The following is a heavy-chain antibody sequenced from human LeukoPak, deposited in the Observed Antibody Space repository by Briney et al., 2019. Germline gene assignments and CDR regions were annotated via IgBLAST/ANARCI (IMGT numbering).Heavy chain of an antibody. CDR3: ARSSLRFLEWLLFRYYYYMDV. CDR2: IIPIFGTA. CDR1: GGTFSSYA. Sequence: ASVKVSCKASGGTFSSYAISWVRQAPGQGLEWMGGIIPIFGTANYAQKFQGRVTITADESTSTAYMELSSLRSEDTAVYYCARSSLRFLEWLLFRYYYYMDVWGKGTTVTVSS. D-gene: IGHD3-3*01. V-gene: IGHV1-69*13. J-gene: IGHJ6*03.